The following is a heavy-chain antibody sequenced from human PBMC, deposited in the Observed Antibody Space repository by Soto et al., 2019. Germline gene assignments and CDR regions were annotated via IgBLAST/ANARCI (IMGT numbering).Heavy chain of an antibody. V-gene: IGHV3-21*06. J-gene: IGHJ4*02. Sequence: GGSLRLSCAASGFTFTRYSMNWVRQFPGKGLEWVSSISSTTNYIYYGDSMKGRFTISRDNAKNSLYLEMNSLRAEDTAVYYCARESEDLTSNFDYWGQGTLVTVSS. CDR3: ARESEDLTSNFDY. CDR2: ISSTTNYI. CDR1: GFTFTRYS.